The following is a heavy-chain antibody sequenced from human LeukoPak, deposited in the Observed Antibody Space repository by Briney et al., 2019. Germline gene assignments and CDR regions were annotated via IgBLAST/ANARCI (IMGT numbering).Heavy chain of an antibody. CDR1: GGSISSYY. CDR2: IYYSGSI. Sequence: PSETLSLTCTVSGGSISSYYWSWIRQPPGKGLEWIGYIYYSGSINYNPSLKSRVTISVDTSKNQFSLKLSSVTAADTAVYYWPRGSGYSYGYDAFDIWGQGTMVTVSS. D-gene: IGHD5-18*01. CDR3: PRGSGYSYGYDAFDI. J-gene: IGHJ3*02. V-gene: IGHV4-59*01.